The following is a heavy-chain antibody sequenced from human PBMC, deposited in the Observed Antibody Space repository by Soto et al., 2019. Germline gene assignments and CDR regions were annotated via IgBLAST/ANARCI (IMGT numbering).Heavy chain of an antibody. J-gene: IGHJ3*02. D-gene: IGHD3-22*01. Sequence: SETLSLTCTVSGGSISSGGYYWSWIRQHPGKGLEWIGYIDYSGSTYYNPSLKSRVTISVDTSKNQFSLKLRSVTAADTAVYYCARAQGARWWTYYYGSSGYFDAFDIWGQGTMVTVSS. CDR1: GGSISSGGYY. CDR3: ARAQGARWWTYYYGSSGYFDAFDI. V-gene: IGHV4-31*03. CDR2: IDYSGST.